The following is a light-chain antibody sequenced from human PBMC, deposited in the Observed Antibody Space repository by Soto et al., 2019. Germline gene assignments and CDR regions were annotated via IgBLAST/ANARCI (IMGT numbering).Light chain of an antibody. J-gene: IGLJ2*01. V-gene: IGLV2-8*01. CDR3: SSFAGGENPVL. CDR2: EVT. CDR1: SSDVGGYNY. Sequence: QSALTQPPSASGSLGQSVTISCTGTSSDVGGYNYVSWHQQHPGKAPKLMIYEVTKRPSGVPDRFSGSKSGNTAYLTVSGLQAEDEADYYCSSFAGGENPVLFGGGTKLTVL.